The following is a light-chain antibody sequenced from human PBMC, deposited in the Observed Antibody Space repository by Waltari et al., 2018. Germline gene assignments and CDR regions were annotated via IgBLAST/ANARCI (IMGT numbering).Light chain of an antibody. CDR1: QSVSSK. Sequence: EIVMTQSPATLSVSPGERATLSCRASQSVSSKLAWYQQKPGQAPRLLIYGASTRATGVPARFSGSGSEPEYILTISSLQSEDFAVYYCQHHNNWPPRWTFGQGTKVEIK. CDR3: QHHNNWPPRWT. V-gene: IGKV3-15*01. CDR2: GAS. J-gene: IGKJ1*01.